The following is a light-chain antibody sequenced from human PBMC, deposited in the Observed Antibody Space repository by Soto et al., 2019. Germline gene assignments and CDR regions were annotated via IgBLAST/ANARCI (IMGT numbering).Light chain of an antibody. Sequence: QSVLSHPRSACWSPGESVSISCTGTSSDVGGYNYVSWYQQHPGKAPKLMIYEVNKRPSGVPDRFSGSKSGNTASLTVSGLQAEDEAHYYCSSYAGSTDVFGTGTKVTVL. J-gene: IGLJ1*01. CDR1: SSDVGGYNY. CDR3: SSYAGSTDV. CDR2: EVN. V-gene: IGLV2-8*01.